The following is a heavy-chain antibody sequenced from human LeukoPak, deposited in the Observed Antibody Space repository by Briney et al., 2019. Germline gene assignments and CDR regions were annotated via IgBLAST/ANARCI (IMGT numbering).Heavy chain of an antibody. V-gene: IGHV3-11*01. Sequence: PGGALRLSCAASGFTFSDYYMSWIRQAPGKGLEWVSYISSSGSTIYYAVSVKGRFTISRDNAKNSLYLQMNSLRAEDTAVYYCAETTYYYDSSGYYNDAFDIWGQGTMVTVSS. J-gene: IGHJ3*02. CDR3: AETTYYYDSSGYYNDAFDI. CDR1: GFTFSDYY. CDR2: ISSSGSTI. D-gene: IGHD3-22*01.